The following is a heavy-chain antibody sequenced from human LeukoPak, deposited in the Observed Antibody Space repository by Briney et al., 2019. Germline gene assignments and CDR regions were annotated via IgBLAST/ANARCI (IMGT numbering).Heavy chain of an antibody. CDR3: ARSLPWLLPRFDY. CDR1: GGSFSGYY. V-gene: IGHV4-34*01. CDR2: INHSGST. D-gene: IGHD3-22*01. Sequence: PSETLSLTCAVYGGSFSGYYWSWIRQPPGKGLEWIGEINHSGSTNYNPSLKSRVTISVDTSKNQFSLKLSSVTAADTAVYYCARSLPWLLPRFDYWGQGTLVTVSS. J-gene: IGHJ4*02.